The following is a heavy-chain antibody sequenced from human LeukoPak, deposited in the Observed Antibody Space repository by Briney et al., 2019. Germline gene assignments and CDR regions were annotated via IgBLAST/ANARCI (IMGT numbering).Heavy chain of an antibody. CDR2: ISGSGGST. D-gene: IGHD4-23*01. Sequence: GGSLRLSCAASGFTFSSNALSWVRQAPGKGLEWVSSISGSGGSTNYADSVKGRFTISRDNSKNTLFLQMNSLRVEDTAIYYCAKVVGGNSDYWGQGTLVTVSS. J-gene: IGHJ4*02. CDR3: AKVVGGNSDY. CDR1: GFTFSSNA. V-gene: IGHV3-23*01.